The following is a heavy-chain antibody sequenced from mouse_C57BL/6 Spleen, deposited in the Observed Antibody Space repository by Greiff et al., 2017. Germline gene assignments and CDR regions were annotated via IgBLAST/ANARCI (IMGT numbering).Heavy chain of an antibody. Sequence: EVQGVESGGGLVQPGGSMKLSCVASGFTFSNYWMNWVRQSPEKGLEWVAQIRLKSDNYATHYAESVKGRFTISRDDSKSSVYLQMNNLRAEDTGIYYCTEAVYYGSSWGYWGQGTTLTVSS. D-gene: IGHD1-1*01. CDR3: TEAVYYGSSWGY. CDR1: GFTFSNYW. CDR2: IRLKSDNYAT. J-gene: IGHJ2*01. V-gene: IGHV6-3*01.